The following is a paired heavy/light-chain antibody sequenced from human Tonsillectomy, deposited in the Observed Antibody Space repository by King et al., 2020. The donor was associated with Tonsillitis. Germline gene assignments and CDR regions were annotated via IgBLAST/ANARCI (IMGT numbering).Light chain of an antibody. J-gene: IGLJ2*01. CDR1: SSDVGGYNY. CDR2: EVS. CDR3: SSYRSSSTLVV. V-gene: IGLV2-14*01. Sequence: QSALTQPASVSGSPGQSITISCTGTSSDVGGYNYVSWYQQHPGKAPKLMIYEVSNRPSGVSSRFSGSKSDNTASLTISGLQAEDEADYYCSSYRSSSTLVVFGGGTKLTVL.
Heavy chain of an antibody. CDR3: ARGSSLTWLTFNFMDV. D-gene: IGHD3-22*01. V-gene: IGHV3-7*03. J-gene: IGHJ6*03. Sequence: EVHLVESGGGLVQPGGSLRLSCAASRFTFSSYWMNWVRQAPGKGLEWVANIKQDGSEKYYVDSVKGRFTISRDNAKSSLYVQMNSLRAEDTAVYYCARGSSLTWLTFNFMDVWGKGTTVTVSS. CDR1: RFTFSSYW. CDR2: IKQDGSEK.